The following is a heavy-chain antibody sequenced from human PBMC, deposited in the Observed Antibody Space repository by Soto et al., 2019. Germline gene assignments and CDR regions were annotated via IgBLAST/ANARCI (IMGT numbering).Heavy chain of an antibody. V-gene: IGHV3-23*01. J-gene: IGHJ4*02. CDR1: GFTSSSYG. Sequence: AGGSLRLSCAASGFTSSSYGMSWVRQAPGKGLEWVSGISGSGGSTYYADSVKGRFTISRDNPKNTLYLQMNSLRAEDTAVYYCAKEGRYSSSRGYFDYWGQGTLVTVSS. D-gene: IGHD6-13*01. CDR3: AKEGRYSSSRGYFDY. CDR2: ISGSGGST.